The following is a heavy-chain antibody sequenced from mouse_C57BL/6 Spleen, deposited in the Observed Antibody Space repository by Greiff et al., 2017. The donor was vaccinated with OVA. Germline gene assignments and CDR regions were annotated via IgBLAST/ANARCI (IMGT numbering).Heavy chain of an antibody. V-gene: IGHV1-61*01. Sequence: VQLQQSGAELVRPGSSVKLSCKASGYTFTSYWMDWVKQRPGQGLEWIGNIYPSDSETHYNQKFKDKATLTVDKSSSTAYMQLSSLTSEDSAVYYCARGDGTTDWYFDVWGTGTTVTVSS. CDR2: IYPSDSET. D-gene: IGHD1-1*01. J-gene: IGHJ1*03. CDR1: GYTFTSYW. CDR3: ARGDGTTDWYFDV.